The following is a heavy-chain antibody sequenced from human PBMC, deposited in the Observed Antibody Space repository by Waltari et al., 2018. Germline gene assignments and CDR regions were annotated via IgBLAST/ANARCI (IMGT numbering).Heavy chain of an antibody. J-gene: IGHJ6*02. V-gene: IGHV4-30-4*01. D-gene: IGHD6-19*01. CDR2: VYSSVST. CDR3: ARVTAVTGTGGMDV. Sequence: QVQLQESGPGLVQPSQTLSLTCPVSGGSISRPSYSWSWVRQPPGKGLEWIGYVYSSVSTYYNPSLMTRVDISKHTSTNQFSLKLTSVTAADTAVYYCARVTAVTGTGGMDVWGQGTTVIVSS. CDR1: GGSISRPSYS.